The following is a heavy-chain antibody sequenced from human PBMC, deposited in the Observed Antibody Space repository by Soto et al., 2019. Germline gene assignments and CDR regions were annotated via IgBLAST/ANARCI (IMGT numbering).Heavy chain of an antibody. CDR1: GFTFSSYW. CDR2: MNRDGSEK. V-gene: IGHV3-7*01. CDR3: GRDAGRRFDS. D-gene: IGHD6-13*01. Sequence: EVQLVESGGGLVQPGGSLRLSCAASGFTFSSYWMTWARQAPGKGLEWVASMNRDGSEKRYVDSVEGRFTISRDNAKNSLFLQITSLSPDDTAVYYCGRDAGRRFDSWGHGSRVTVSS. J-gene: IGHJ4*01.